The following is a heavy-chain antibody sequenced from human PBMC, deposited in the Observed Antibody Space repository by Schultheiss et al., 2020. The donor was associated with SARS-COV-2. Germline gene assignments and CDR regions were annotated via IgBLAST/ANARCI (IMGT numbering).Heavy chain of an antibody. J-gene: IGHJ6*02. D-gene: IGHD1-26*01. CDR1: GYTFTSNY. CDR2: INPHGGGT. Sequence: ASVKVSCKASGYTFTSNYMHWVRQAPGQGLEWLGLINPHGGGTSYAQKFQGRLTMTSDTSTSTVFMELTSLRSEDTAVYYCARNVIGVGHSYYYYPLDVWGQGTTVTVSS. CDR3: ARNVIGVGHSYYYYPLDV. V-gene: IGHV1-46*01.